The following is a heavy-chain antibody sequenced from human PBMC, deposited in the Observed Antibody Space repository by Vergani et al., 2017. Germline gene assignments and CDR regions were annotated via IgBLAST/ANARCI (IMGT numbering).Heavy chain of an antibody. D-gene: IGHD1-1*01. V-gene: IGHV3-21*01. J-gene: IGHJ6*02. CDR3: AREYTSYYGMDV. Sequence: EVQLVESGGGLVKPGGSLRLSCAASGFTFSSYSMNWVRQAPGKGLEWVSSISSSSSYIYYADSVKGRFTISRDNAKNSLYLQMNSLRAEDTAVYDCAREYTSYYGMDVWGQGTTVTVSS. CDR1: GFTFSSYS. CDR2: ISSSSSYI.